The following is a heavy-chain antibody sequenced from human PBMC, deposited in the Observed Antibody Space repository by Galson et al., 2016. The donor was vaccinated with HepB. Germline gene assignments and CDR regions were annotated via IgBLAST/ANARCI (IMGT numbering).Heavy chain of an antibody. CDR1: GGSFSGYY. CDR2: INHGGST. Sequence: SETLSLTCGVYGGSFSGYYWSWIRQAPGKGLECIGGINHGGSTDYNPSLKSRITMSLDTSKNQFSLKLSSVTAADTAIYYCASCRGDFWSDYYMVPFDIWGQGTMVTVSS. D-gene: IGHD3-3*01. V-gene: IGHV4-34*01. CDR3: ASCRGDFWSDYYMVPFDI. J-gene: IGHJ3*02.